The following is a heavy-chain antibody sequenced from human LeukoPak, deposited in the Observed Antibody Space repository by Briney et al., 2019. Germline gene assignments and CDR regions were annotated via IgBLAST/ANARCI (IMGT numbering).Heavy chain of an antibody. D-gene: IGHD4-17*01. V-gene: IGHV3-66*01. CDR1: GFTFSSYA. CDR3: ARAPTVTTTFDS. CDR2: LYSGGTT. Sequence: PGGSLRLSCAASGFTFSSYAMHWVRQAPGRGLEWVSILYSGGTTYYADSVKGRFTISRDNSKNTLYLQMNSLRAEDTAVYYCARAPTVTTTFDSWGQGTLVTVSS. J-gene: IGHJ4*02.